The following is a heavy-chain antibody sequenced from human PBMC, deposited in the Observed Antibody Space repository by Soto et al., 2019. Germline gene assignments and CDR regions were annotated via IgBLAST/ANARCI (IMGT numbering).Heavy chain of an antibody. D-gene: IGHD2-21*01. CDR2: ISYDGSNK. J-gene: IGHJ6*02. CDR1: GFTFSSYG. Sequence: QVQLVESGGGVVQPGRSLRLSCAASGFTFSSYGMHWVRQAPGKGLEWVAVISYDGSNKYYADSVKGRFTISRDNSKNTLYLQMNSLRAEDTAVYYCAKETRCGKSPQNYGMDVWGQGTTVTVSS. V-gene: IGHV3-30*18. CDR3: AKETRCGKSPQNYGMDV.